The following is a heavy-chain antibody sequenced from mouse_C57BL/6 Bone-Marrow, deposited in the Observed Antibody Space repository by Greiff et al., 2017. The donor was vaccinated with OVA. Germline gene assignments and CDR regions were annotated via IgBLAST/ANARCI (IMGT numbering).Heavy chain of an antibody. CDR2: IYPRDGST. CDR3: ASFITTVVVGGDY. J-gene: IGHJ2*01. D-gene: IGHD1-1*01. Sequence: QVQLQQSGPELVKPGASVKLSCKASGYTFTSYDINWVKQRPGQGLEWIGWIYPRDGSTKYNEKFKGKATLTVDTSSSTAYMELHSLTSEDSAVYFCASFITTVVVGGDYWGQGTTLTVSS. V-gene: IGHV1-85*01. CDR1: GYTFTSYD.